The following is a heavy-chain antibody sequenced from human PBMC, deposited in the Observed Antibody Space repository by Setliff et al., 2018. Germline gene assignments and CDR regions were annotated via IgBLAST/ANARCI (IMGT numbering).Heavy chain of an antibody. CDR3: AKPQVELRWGFES. D-gene: IGHD1-7*01. Sequence: PGGSLRLSCAASGFTFSTYAMSWVRQAPGKGLEWVSTIYSGDRNTFYTDSVKGRFTIFSDGSNNTLFLHMTSLRAEDTAVYYCAKPQVELRWGFESWGQGTPVTVSS. V-gene: IGHV3-23*03. J-gene: IGHJ4*02. CDR1: GFTFSTYA. CDR2: IYSGDRNT.